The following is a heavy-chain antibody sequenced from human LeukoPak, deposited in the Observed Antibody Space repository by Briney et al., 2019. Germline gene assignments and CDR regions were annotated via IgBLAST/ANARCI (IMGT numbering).Heavy chain of an antibody. CDR1: GFTFDDYA. J-gene: IGHJ5*02. Sequence: GGSLRLSCAASGFTFDDYAMHWVRQAPGKGLEWVSGISRNSGSIGYADSVKGRFTISRDNAKNSLYLQMNSLRAEDTALYYCAKDTGGNGKFDPWGQGTLVTVSS. D-gene: IGHD4-23*01. CDR3: AKDTGGNGKFDP. CDR2: ISRNSGSI. V-gene: IGHV3-9*01.